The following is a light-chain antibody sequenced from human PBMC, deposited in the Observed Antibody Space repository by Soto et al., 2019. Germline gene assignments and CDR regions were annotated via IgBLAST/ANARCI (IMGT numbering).Light chain of an antibody. Sequence: EIVLTQSPGTLSLSPGERATLSCRASQSVSSSYLAWYQQKPGQAPRLLIYGASSRATGIPDRFSGSGSGTDFTLTISRLETADFAVYYWQQYGSSRWTFGQGTKVEIK. J-gene: IGKJ1*01. CDR1: QSVSSSY. V-gene: IGKV3-20*01. CDR3: QQYGSSRWT. CDR2: GAS.